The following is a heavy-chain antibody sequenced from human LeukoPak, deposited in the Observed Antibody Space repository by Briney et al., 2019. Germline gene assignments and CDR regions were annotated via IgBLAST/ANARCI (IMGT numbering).Heavy chain of an antibody. D-gene: IGHD2-2*01. Sequence: ASVKVSCKASGYTFTGYYMHWVRQAPGQGLEWMGWINPNSGGTNYAQKFQGRVTMTRDTSISTAYMELSRLRSDDTAVYYCARAFIVVVPAAKSFDYWGQGTLVTVSS. CDR1: GYTFTGYY. J-gene: IGHJ4*02. CDR2: INPNSGGT. CDR3: ARAFIVVVPAAKSFDY. V-gene: IGHV1-2*02.